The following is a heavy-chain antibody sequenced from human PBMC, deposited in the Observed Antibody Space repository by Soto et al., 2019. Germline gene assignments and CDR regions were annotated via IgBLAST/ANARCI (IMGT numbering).Heavy chain of an antibody. CDR1: GGTFSSYA. J-gene: IGHJ6*02. V-gene: IGHV1-69*01. CDR3: ARDLSAAGRPGMDV. D-gene: IGHD6-13*01. CDR2: IIPIVGTG. Sequence: QVQLVQSGAEVKKPGSSVKVSCKASGGTFSSYAISWVRQAPGQGLEWMGGIIPIVGTGNYAQNFQGRVTISADESTSTAYMELSSLKSEDTAMYYCARDLSAAGRPGMDVWGQGTPVTVSS.